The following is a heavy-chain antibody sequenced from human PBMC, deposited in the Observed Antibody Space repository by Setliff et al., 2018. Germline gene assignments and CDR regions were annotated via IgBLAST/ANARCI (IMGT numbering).Heavy chain of an antibody. J-gene: IGHJ4*02. D-gene: IGHD6-13*01. CDR1: GYSMGSGYY. V-gene: IGHV4-38-2*01. CDR3: ARGGLAAAATH. CDR2: IYHSGQT. Sequence: PSETLSLTCAASGYSMGSGYYWGWFRQPPGKGLEWIGSIYHSGQTFYNPSLKSRATLSVGTSKNQFSLRLTTVPAADTAVYYCARGGLAAAATHWGQGTLVTVSS.